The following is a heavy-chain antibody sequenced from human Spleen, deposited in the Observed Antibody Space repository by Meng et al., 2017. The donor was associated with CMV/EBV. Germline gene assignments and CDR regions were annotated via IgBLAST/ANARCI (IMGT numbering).Heavy chain of an antibody. CDR1: GYTFTSYA. CDR3: ARDRRIPTSDTSATDY. CDR2: VNPNSGDT. Sequence: ASVKVSCKASGYTFTSYAMNWVRQAPGQGLEWMGWVNPNSGDTNSAQKFQGRVTMTRDTSISTAYMELSRLSSDDTAVYYCARDRRIPTSDTSATDYWGQGTLVTVSS. J-gene: IGHJ4*02. D-gene: IGHD2-2*02. V-gene: IGHV1-2*02.